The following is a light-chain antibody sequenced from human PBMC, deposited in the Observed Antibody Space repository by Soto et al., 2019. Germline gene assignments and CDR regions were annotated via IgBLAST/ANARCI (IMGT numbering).Light chain of an antibody. V-gene: IGKV4-1*01. CDR1: QSVLYSSNNKNY. Sequence: DIVMTQSPDSLAVSLGERATVNCKSSQSVLYSSNNKNYLTWYQQKPGQPPKLLIYWASTRESGVPGRFNGSGSGTDFTLTISSLQAEDVAVYYCQQYYSTPYTFGQGTKLEI. CDR2: WAS. J-gene: IGKJ2*01. CDR3: QQYYSTPYT.